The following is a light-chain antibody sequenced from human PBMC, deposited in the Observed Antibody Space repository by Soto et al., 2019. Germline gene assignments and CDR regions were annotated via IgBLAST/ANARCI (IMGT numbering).Light chain of an antibody. CDR1: QSVSSSF. CDR2: GAS. CDR3: QQYDSSPWT. J-gene: IGKJ1*01. V-gene: IGKV3-20*01. Sequence: EIVLTQSPGTLSLSPGERATLSCRASQSVSSSFLAWYQQKPGQAPRLLIYGASSRATGIPDRFSGSGSGTDSTLTISRLAPEDFAVYYCQQYDSSPWTFGQGTKVEIK.